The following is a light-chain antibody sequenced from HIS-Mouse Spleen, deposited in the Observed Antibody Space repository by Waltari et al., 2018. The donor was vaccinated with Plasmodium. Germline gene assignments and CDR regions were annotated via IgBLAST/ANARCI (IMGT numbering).Light chain of an antibody. Sequence: QSALTQPASVSGSPGQSITISCTGTSSDVGSYNLVSWYQQHPGKAHKLMIYEGSKRPSGVSNRCSGSKSGNTASLTISVLQAEDEADYYCCSYAGSSTYVFGTGTKVTVL. J-gene: IGLJ1*01. CDR3: CSYAGSSTYV. V-gene: IGLV2-23*01. CDR1: SSDVGSYNL. CDR2: EGS.